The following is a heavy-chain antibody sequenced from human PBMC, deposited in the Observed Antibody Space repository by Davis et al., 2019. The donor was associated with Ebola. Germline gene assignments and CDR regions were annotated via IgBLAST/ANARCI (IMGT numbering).Heavy chain of an antibody. V-gene: IGHV1-18*04. Sequence: ASVKVSCKASGYTFTSYGISWVRQAPGQGLEWMGWISAYNGNTNYAQKLQGRVTMTRNTSISTAYMELSSLRSEDTAVYYCARVKDIVVVPAGYWGQGTLVTVSS. CDR2: ISAYNGNT. D-gene: IGHD2-2*01. CDR1: GYTFTSYG. J-gene: IGHJ4*02. CDR3: ARVKDIVVVPAGY.